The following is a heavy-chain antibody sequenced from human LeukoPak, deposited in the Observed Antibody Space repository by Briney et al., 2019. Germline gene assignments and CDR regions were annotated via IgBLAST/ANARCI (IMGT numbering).Heavy chain of an antibody. D-gene: IGHD5-24*01. J-gene: IGHJ4*02. Sequence: GRSLRLSCAASGFTFSSYAMHWVRQAPGKGLEGVAVISYDGSNKYYADSVKGRFTISRDNSKNTLYLQMNSLRAEDTAVYYCARTRDGYNQDYFDYWGQGTLVTVSS. V-gene: IGHV3-30-3*01. CDR2: ISYDGSNK. CDR1: GFTFSSYA. CDR3: ARTRDGYNQDYFDY.